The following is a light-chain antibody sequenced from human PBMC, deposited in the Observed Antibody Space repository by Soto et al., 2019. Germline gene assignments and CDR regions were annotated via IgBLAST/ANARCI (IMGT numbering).Light chain of an antibody. CDR2: DAS. V-gene: IGKV1-5*01. CDR1: QSISDY. Sequence: DIQMTQSPSTLSASVGDRVIITFRASQSISDYLAWYQQKPGKAPKLLIYDASNLGGGVPSTFSGSGSGTEFTLTISSLQPDDFATYYCQQYYTYWHMFGQGTKVDI. J-gene: IGKJ1*01. CDR3: QQYYTYWHM.